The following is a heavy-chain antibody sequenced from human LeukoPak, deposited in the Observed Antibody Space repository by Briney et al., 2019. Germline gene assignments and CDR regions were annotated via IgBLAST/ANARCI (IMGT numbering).Heavy chain of an antibody. V-gene: IGHV1-69*06. CDR1: GGTFSSYA. J-gene: IGHJ4*02. D-gene: IGHD6-25*01. Sequence: SVKVSCKASGGTFSSYAISWVRQAPGQGLEWMGGIIPIFGTANYAQKFQGRVTITAGKSTSTAYMELSSLRSEDTAVYYCAREGLSMTAAFDYWGQGTLVTVSS. CDR3: AREGLSMTAAFDY. CDR2: IIPIFGTA.